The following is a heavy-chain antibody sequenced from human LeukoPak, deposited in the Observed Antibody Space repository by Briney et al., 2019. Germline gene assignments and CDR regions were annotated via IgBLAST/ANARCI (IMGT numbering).Heavy chain of an antibody. CDR1: GYTFTSYD. Sequence: GASVKVSCKGSGYTFTSYDINWVRQAPGQGLEWMGWMHPNSGNTGYAQKFQGRVTMTRNTSISTAYMELSSLRSEDTAVYYCAVNYYDSRTFDYWGQGTLVTVSS. CDR2: MHPNSGNT. CDR3: AVNYYDSRTFDY. J-gene: IGHJ4*02. D-gene: IGHD3-22*01. V-gene: IGHV1-8*01.